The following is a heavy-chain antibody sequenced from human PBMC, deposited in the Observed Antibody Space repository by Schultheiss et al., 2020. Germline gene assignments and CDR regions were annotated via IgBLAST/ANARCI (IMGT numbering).Heavy chain of an antibody. D-gene: IGHD3-10*01. CDR3: ARDMRRGVIFDY. Sequence: SETLSLTCAASGGSISSYSCRWIRQPPGKGLEWIGYISYNASTNYNPSLKSRVTISVDTSKNQFSLKLSSVTAADTAVYYCARDMRRGVIFDYWGQGTLVNGSS. CDR1: GGSISSYS. CDR2: ISYNAST. V-gene: IGHV4-59*01. J-gene: IGHJ4*02.